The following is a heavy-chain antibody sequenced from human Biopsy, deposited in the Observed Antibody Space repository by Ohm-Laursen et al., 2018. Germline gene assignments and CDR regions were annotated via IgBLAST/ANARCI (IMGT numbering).Heavy chain of an antibody. D-gene: IGHD2-2*01. CDR2: INYRGNP. CDR3: ARDKITYCTSTSCDYFGMDV. Sequence: SDTLSLTCTVSGDSIEDYYWTWIRQAPGKTLEWIASINYRGNPNYNPSLKSRVTMSAHTSTNQFSLKLTSVTAADPAVYYCARDKITYCTSTSCDYFGMDVGGQETTVTVSS. V-gene: IGHV4-59*01. CDR1: GDSIEDYY. J-gene: IGHJ6*02.